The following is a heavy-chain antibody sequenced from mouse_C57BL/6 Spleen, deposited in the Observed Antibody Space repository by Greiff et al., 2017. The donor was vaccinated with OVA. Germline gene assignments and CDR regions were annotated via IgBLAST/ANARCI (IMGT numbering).Heavy chain of an antibody. Sequence: EVQVVESGGDLVKPGGSLKLSCAASGFTFSSYGMSWVRQTPDKRLEWVATISSGGSYTYYPDSVKGRCTISRDNAKNTPYLQMSSLKSEDTAMYYCARREGYWGQGTTLTVSA. V-gene: IGHV5-6*01. J-gene: IGHJ2*01. CDR1: GFTFSSYG. CDR2: ISSGGSYT. CDR3: ARREGY.